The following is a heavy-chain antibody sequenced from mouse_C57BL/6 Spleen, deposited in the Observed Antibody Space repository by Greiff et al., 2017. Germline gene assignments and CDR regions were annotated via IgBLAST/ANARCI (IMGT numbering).Heavy chain of an antibody. CDR2: IDPETGGT. V-gene: IGHV1-15*01. D-gene: IGHD2-4*01. CDR3: SAPDYDPFAY. Sequence: SGAELVRPGASVTLSCKASGYTFTDYEMHWVKQTPVHGLEWIGAIDPETGGTAYNQKFKGKAILTADKSSSTAYMELRSLTSEDSAVYYCSAPDYDPFAYWGQGTLVTVSA. CDR1: GYTFTDYE. J-gene: IGHJ3*01.